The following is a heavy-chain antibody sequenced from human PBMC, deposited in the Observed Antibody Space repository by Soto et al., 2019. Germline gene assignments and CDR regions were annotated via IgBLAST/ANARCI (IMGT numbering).Heavy chain of an antibody. CDR1: GGSISSYY. D-gene: IGHD6-13*01. CDR2: IYYSGST. J-gene: IGHJ5*01. V-gene: IGHV4-59*01. Sequence: PSATLSLTCTVSGGSISSYYWSWIRQPPGKGLEWIGYIYYSGSTNYNPSLKSRVTISVDTSKNQFSLKLSSVTAADTAVYYCARVSAASTWWIDSWGQGTLVTVS. CDR3: ARVSAASTWWIDS.